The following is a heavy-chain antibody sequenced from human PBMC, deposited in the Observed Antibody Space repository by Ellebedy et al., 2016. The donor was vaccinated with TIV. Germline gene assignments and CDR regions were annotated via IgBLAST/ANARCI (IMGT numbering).Heavy chain of an antibody. CDR1: GGSISSYS. V-gene: IGHV4-59*13. CDR3: ARERQGCNSTSCYWGYDY. J-gene: IGHJ4*02. Sequence: SETLSLTXTVSGGSISSYSWNWIRQSPGKGLEWIGYIYYSGSTNYNPSLKSRVTISLDTSKKQFSLNLSSVTTADTAVYYCARERQGCNSTSCYWGYDYWGQGTLVTVSS. D-gene: IGHD2-2*01. CDR2: IYYSGST.